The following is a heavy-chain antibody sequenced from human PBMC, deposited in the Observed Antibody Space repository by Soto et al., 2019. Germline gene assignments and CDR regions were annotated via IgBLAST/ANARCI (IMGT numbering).Heavy chain of an antibody. D-gene: IGHD3-3*01. CDR3: TTRRYNYDFWSGSSYYYYGMDV. CDR2: IKSKTDGGTT. V-gene: IGHV3-15*07. Sequence: GGSLRLSCAASGFTFSNAWMNWVRQAPGKGLEWVGRIKSKTDGGTTDYAAPVKGRFTISRDDSKNTLYLQMNSLKTEDTAVYYCTTRRYNYDFWSGSSYYYYGMDVWGQGTTVTVSS. J-gene: IGHJ6*02. CDR1: GFTFSNAW.